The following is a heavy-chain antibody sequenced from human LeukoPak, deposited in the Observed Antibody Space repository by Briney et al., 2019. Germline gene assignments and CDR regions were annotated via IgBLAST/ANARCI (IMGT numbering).Heavy chain of an antibody. Sequence: ASVKVSCKTSGYTFTSYGINWVRQAPGQGLEWMGWISAYNGNTNYAQKLQGRVTMTTDTSTSTAYMELRSLRSDDTAVYYCARRTEYDFWSGYIHWGQGTLVTVSS. D-gene: IGHD3-3*01. CDR3: ARRTEYDFWSGYIH. J-gene: IGHJ4*02. CDR1: GYTFTSYG. CDR2: ISAYNGNT. V-gene: IGHV1-18*01.